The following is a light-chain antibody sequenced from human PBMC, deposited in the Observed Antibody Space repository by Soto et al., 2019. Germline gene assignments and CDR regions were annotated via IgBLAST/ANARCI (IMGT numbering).Light chain of an antibody. Sequence: QSVLTQPASVSGSPGQSITISCTGTSSDVGSYNLVSWYQQHPGKAPKLMIYEGSKRPSGVSNRFSGSKSGNTASLTISGRQAEDEADYYCCSYAGSSTSRVFGGGTKLTVL. CDR1: SSDVGSYNL. J-gene: IGLJ2*01. V-gene: IGLV2-23*01. CDR2: EGS. CDR3: CSYAGSSTSRV.